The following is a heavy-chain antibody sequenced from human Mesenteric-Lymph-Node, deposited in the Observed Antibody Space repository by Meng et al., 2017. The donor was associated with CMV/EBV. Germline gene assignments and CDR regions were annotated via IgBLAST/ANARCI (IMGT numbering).Heavy chain of an antibody. V-gene: IGHV4-61*08. CDR3: ARAPFNYYDSSGDPPDY. CDR2: IYYSGST. D-gene: IGHD3-22*01. Sequence: GSLRLSCTVSGGSVSSGDYFWSWIRQPPGKGLEYIGYIYYSGSTNYNPSLKSRVTISVDTSKNQFSLKLRSVTAADTAVYYCARAPFNYYDSSGDPPDYWGQGTVVTVSS. CDR1: GGSVSSGDYF. J-gene: IGHJ4*02.